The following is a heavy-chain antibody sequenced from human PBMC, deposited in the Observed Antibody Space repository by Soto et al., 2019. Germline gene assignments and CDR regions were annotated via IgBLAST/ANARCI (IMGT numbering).Heavy chain of an antibody. J-gene: IGHJ4*02. Sequence: QAQLVQSGAEVKKPGASVKVSCEASGYTFTSYYMHWVRQAPGQGLEWRGWINPNSGDTKYAQKLRGRVTRTGDTSITTAYLEVKMLTSDDTAVYYCARQLAYCGGDCFTEPVDYWGQGTLVTVSS. V-gene: IGHV1-2*02. D-gene: IGHD2-21*02. CDR3: ARQLAYCGGDCFTEPVDY. CDR1: GYTFTSYY. CDR2: INPNSGDT.